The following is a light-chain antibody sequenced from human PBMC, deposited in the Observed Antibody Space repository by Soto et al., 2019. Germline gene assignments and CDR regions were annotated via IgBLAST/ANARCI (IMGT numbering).Light chain of an antibody. CDR1: STDVGGYNY. CDR3: CSYAGGPYV. V-gene: IGLV2-11*01. CDR2: DVD. J-gene: IGLJ1*01. Sequence: QSVLTQPRSVSGSPGQSVAISCTGTSTDVGGYNYVSWFQHHPGQAHKVMIYDVDKRPSGVPDRFSGSKSGNTASLTICGIKDEDDADYYCCSYAGGPYVFGGGTKVTVL.